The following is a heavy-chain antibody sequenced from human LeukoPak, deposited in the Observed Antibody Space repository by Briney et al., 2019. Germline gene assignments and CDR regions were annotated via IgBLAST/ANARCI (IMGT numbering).Heavy chain of an antibody. CDR2: MSYDGSNK. V-gene: IGHV3-30*04. Sequence: PGRSLRLSCAASGFTFSSYAMHWVRQAPGKGLEWVAVMSYDGSNKYYADSVKGRFTISRDNSKNTLYLQMNSLRAEDTAVYYCARNRQYQLLSRYYGMDVWGKGTTVTVSS. J-gene: IGHJ6*04. D-gene: IGHD2-2*01. CDR3: ARNRQYQLLSRYYGMDV. CDR1: GFTFSSYA.